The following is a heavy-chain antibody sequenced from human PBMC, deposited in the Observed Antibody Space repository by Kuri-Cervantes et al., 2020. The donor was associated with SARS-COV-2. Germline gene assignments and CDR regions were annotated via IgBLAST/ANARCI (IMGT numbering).Heavy chain of an antibody. CDR2: ISSSSSYI. V-gene: IGHV3-21*01. D-gene: IGHD3-3*01. Sequence: GSLKISCAASGFTFSSYSMNWVRQAPGKGLEWVSSISSSSSYIYYADSVKGRFTISRDNAKNSLYLQMNSLRAEDTAVYYCAGDERDYDFWSGYYKDENWYFDLWGRGTLVTVSS. CDR3: AGDERDYDFWSGYYKDENWYFDL. CDR1: GFTFSSYS. J-gene: IGHJ2*01.